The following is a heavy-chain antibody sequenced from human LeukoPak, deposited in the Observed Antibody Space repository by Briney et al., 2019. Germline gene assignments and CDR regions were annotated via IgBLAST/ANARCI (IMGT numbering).Heavy chain of an antibody. V-gene: IGHV1-8*03. CDR2: MNPNSGNT. D-gene: IGHD6-13*01. Sequence: ASVNVSCKASGYTFTSNDINWVRQASGQGLERMGWMNPNSGNTGYAQKFQGRVTITRNTSISTAYMELSSLRSEDTAVYYCARAPSYSSSTYRWFDPWGQGTLVTVSS. J-gene: IGHJ5*02. CDR3: ARAPSYSSSTYRWFDP. CDR1: GYTFTSND.